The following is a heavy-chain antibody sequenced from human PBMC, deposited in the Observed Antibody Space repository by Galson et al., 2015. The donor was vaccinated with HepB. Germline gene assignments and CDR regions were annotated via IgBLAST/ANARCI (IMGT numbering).Heavy chain of an antibody. V-gene: IGHV4-39*07. CDR1: GDSISSSTYY. J-gene: IGHJ5*02. CDR2: IDRYGST. Sequence: ETLSLTCSVSGDSISSSTYYWGWIRQPPGKGLEWIGEIDRYGSTDYNPSLKSRVTMSVDRPKNQFSLKLSSVTAADTAVYYCGRRPSNGGTVVDWRSWFDPWGQGTLVTVSS. CDR3: GRRPSNGGTVVDWRSWFDP. D-gene: IGHD4-23*01.